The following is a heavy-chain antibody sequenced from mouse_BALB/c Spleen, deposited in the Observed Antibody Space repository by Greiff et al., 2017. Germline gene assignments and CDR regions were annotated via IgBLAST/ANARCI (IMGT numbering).Heavy chain of an antibody. CDR1: GFSLTSYD. CDR2: IWTGGGT. D-gene: IGHD3-3*01. V-gene: IGHV2-9-2*01. J-gene: IGHJ3*01. CDR3: VRGYIATRAWFAY. Sequence: QVQLQQSGPGLVAPSQSLSITCTVSGFSLTSYDISWIRQPPGKGLEWLGVIWTGGGTNYNSAFMSRLSISKDNSKSQVFLKMNSLQTDDTAIYYCVRGYIATRAWFAYWGQGTLVTVSA.